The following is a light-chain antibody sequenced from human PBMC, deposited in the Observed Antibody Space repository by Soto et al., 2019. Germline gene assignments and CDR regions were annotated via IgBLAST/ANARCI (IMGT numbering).Light chain of an antibody. J-gene: IGKJ1*01. V-gene: IGKV3-15*01. CDR3: HQYGSSPAT. Sequence: EIVMKHSPATLSVSPCERATLSLRASQSVSSNLAWYQQKPGQAPRLLIYGASTRATGVPARFSGSGSGTDFTLIISRLEPEDFAVYYCHQYGSSPATFGQGTKVDIK. CDR2: GAS. CDR1: QSVSSN.